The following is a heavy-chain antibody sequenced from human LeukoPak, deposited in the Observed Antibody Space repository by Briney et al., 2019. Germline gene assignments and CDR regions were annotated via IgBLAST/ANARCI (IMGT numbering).Heavy chain of an antibody. CDR3: ARGSGWTQGWFDP. CDR1: GYTFTSYA. CDR2: INAGNGNT. D-gene: IGHD6-19*01. Sequence: GASVKVSCKASGYTFTSYAMHWVRQAPGQRLEWTGWINAGNGNTKYSQKFQGRVTITRDTSASTAYMELSSLRSEDTAVYYCARGSGWTQGWFDPWGQGTLVTVSS. J-gene: IGHJ5*02. V-gene: IGHV1-3*01.